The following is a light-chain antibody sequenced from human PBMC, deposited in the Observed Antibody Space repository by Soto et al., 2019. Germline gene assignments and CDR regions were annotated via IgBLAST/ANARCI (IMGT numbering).Light chain of an antibody. Sequence: QSVLTQPPSVSVAPGQKVTISCSGTSSNIGNNYVSWYKQLPGTAPKLLIYDSDKRPSGIPDRFSGSKSGTSATLGITGLQTGDEADYYCETWEGSLSVVVFGGGTKLTVL. CDR3: ETWEGSLSVVV. J-gene: IGLJ2*01. CDR1: SSNIGNNY. CDR2: DSD. V-gene: IGLV1-51*01.